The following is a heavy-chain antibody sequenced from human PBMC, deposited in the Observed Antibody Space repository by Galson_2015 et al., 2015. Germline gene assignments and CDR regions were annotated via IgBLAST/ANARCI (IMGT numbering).Heavy chain of an antibody. CDR3: ARYYAADTVLIPFY. V-gene: IGHV3-7*03. J-gene: IGHJ4*02. CDR2: IKQDGSER. CDR1: GFTFSNYW. Sequence: SLRLSCAASGFTFSNYWMTWVRQASGKGLEWVANIKQDGSERYYVDPVKGRFTISRDNAKNSLYLQMNSLRAEGTAVYFCARYYAADTVLIPFYWGQGTLVTVSS. D-gene: IGHD3-16*01.